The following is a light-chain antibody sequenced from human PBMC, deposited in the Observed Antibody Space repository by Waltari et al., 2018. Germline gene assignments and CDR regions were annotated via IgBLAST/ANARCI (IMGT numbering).Light chain of an antibody. J-gene: IGKJ4*01. Sequence: AIQLTQSPSSLSASVADRVTITCRASQGISSALAWYQHKPGKAPKLLIYDASSLESGVPSRFSGSGSGTDFTLTISSLQPEDFATYYCQQFNSYLPLTFGGGTKVEIK. CDR2: DAS. CDR3: QQFNSYLPLT. V-gene: IGKV1-13*02. CDR1: QGISSA.